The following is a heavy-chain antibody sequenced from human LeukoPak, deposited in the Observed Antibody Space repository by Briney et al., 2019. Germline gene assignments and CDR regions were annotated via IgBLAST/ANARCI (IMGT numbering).Heavy chain of an antibody. CDR1: GGSISSGSYY. CDR3: ARSLMRPRGIDY. J-gene: IGHJ4*02. V-gene: IGHV4-61*02. D-gene: IGHD2-8*01. CDR2: IYTSGST. Sequence: PSETLSLTCTVSGGSISSGSYYWSWIRQPAGKGLEWIGRIYTSGSTNYNPSLKSRVTISVDTSKNQFSLKLSSVTAADTAVYYCARSLMRPRGIDYWGQGTLVTVSS.